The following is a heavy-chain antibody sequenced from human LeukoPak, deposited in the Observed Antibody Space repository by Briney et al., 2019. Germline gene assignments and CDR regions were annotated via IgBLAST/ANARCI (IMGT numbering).Heavy chain of an antibody. V-gene: IGHV1-18*01. Sequence: ASVKVSCNASGYTFTSYGISWVRQAPGQGLEWMGWISAYNGNTNYAQKLQGRVTMTTDTSTSTAYMELRSLRSDDTAVYYCARDPPTYYYDSSGYLDYWGQGTLVTVSS. CDR3: ARDPPTYYYDSSGYLDY. D-gene: IGHD3-22*01. CDR2: ISAYNGNT. CDR1: GYTFTSYG. J-gene: IGHJ4*02.